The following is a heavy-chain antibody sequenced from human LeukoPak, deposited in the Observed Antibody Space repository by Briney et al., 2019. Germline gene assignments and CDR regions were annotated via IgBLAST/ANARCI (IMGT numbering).Heavy chain of an antibody. D-gene: IGHD6-19*01. Sequence: GGSLRLSCAASGFTFSSYGMHWVRQAPGKGLEWVAVISYDGSNKYYADSVKGRFTISRGNSKHTLYLQMNSLTGEDTAVYYCARGSDGWFAFDYWGQGILVTVSS. CDR3: ARGSDGWFAFDY. V-gene: IGHV3-30*03. J-gene: IGHJ4*02. CDR2: ISYDGSNK. CDR1: GFTFSSYG.